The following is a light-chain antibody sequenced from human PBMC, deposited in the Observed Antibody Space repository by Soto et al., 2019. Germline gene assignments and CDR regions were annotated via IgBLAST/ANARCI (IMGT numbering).Light chain of an antibody. V-gene: IGKV1-39*01. CDR1: QSISSY. CDR2: AAS. CDR3: QQSYSXLFT. J-gene: IGKJ5*01. Sequence: DIQMTQSPSSLSASVGDRVTITCRASQSISSYLNWYQQKPGKAPKLLIYAASSLQSGVPSRFSGSGSGTDFTLTISSLQPEDFATYYCQQSYSXLFTFGQGTRLEIK.